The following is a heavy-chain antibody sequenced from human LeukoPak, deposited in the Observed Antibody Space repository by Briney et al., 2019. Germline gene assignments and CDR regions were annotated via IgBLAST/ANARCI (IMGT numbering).Heavy chain of an antibody. D-gene: IGHD3-3*01. CDR3: VRDMFLVYYDY. CDR2: ITSSGSDT. J-gene: IGHJ4*02. Sequence: GGSLRLSCAASGFTFSSYSMNWVRQAPGKGLEWVALITSSGSDTYYADSVKGRFTVSRDNAKNSLYLQMSSLRAEDTAVYYCVRDMFLVYYDYWGQGTLVAVSS. V-gene: IGHV3-48*01. CDR1: GFTFSSYS.